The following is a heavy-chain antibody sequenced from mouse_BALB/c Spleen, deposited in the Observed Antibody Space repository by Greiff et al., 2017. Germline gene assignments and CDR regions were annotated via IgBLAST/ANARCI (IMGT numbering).Heavy chain of an antibody. CDR1: GYTFTSYW. V-gene: IGHV1-69*02. J-gene: IGHJ4*01. Sequence: VQLQQPGAELVKPGASVKLSCKASGYTFTSYWMHWVKQRPGQGLEWIGEIDPSDSYTNYNQKFKGKATLTVDKSSSTAYMQLSSLTSEDSAVYYCARSWTGYAMDYWGQGTSVTVSS. CDR2: IDPSDSYT. D-gene: IGHD4-1*01. CDR3: ARSWTGYAMDY.